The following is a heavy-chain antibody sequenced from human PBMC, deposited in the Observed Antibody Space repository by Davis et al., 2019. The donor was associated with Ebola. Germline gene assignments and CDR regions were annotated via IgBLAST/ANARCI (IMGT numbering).Heavy chain of an antibody. D-gene: IGHD4-17*01. J-gene: IGHJ5*02. CDR2: IYYPLPT. Sequence: GSLRLSCTVSGGSVSSGSYYWSWIRQPPGTGLFCILYIYYPLPTNYNPSLQSRVTISVDTSKNQFSLKLSSVTAADTAVYYCARTMTTVTTVWFDPWGQGTLVTVSS. CDR1: GGSVSSGSYY. V-gene: IGHV4-61*01. CDR3: ARTMTTVTTVWFDP.